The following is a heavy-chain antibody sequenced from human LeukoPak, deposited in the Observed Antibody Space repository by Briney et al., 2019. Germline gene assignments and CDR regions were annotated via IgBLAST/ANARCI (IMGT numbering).Heavy chain of an antibody. CDR2: IFHSGGT. CDR3: ARNGAYSLYY. D-gene: IGHD6-13*01. J-gene: IGHJ4*02. CDR1: GGSISSGYW. Sequence: SETLSLTCAVSGGSISSGYWWSWVRQPPGKGLEWIGEIFHSGGTNYNPSLESRVTLSVDRSKNQFSLKLSSVTAADPAVYYCARNGAYSLYYWGQGILVTVSS. V-gene: IGHV4-4*02.